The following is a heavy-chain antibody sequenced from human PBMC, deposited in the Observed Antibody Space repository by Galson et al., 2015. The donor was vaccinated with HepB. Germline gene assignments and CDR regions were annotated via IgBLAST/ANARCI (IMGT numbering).Heavy chain of an antibody. CDR3: VSYRVRGGEPSAFDI. D-gene: IGHD3-10*01. CDR1: GFTFSSYA. CDR2: ISSNGGST. V-gene: IGHV3-64D*06. Sequence: SLRLSCAASGFTFSSYAMHWVRQAPGKGLEYVSAISSNGGSTYYADSVKGRFTISRDNSKNTLYLQMSSLRAEDTAVYYCVSYRVRGGEPSAFDIWGQGTMVTVSS. J-gene: IGHJ3*02.